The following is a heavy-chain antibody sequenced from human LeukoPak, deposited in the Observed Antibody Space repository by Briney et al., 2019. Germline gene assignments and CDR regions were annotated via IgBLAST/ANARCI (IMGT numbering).Heavy chain of an antibody. CDR2: INPNSGGA. V-gene: IGHV1-2*02. CDR1: GYTFTGYY. CDR3: ARGSDYGDSPGLN. J-gene: IGHJ4*02. D-gene: IGHD4-17*01. Sequence: ASVKVSCKASGYTFTGYYMHWVRQAPGQGLEWMGWINPNSGGANYAQKFQGRVAMTRDMSISTAYMELSRLGSDDTAVYYCARGSDYGDSPGLNWGQGTLVTVSS.